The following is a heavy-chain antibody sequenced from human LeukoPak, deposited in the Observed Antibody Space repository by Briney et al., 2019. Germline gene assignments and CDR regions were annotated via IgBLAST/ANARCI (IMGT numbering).Heavy chain of an antibody. Sequence: PSETLSLTCTVSGGSISSSSYYWGWLRQPPGKGLEWIGRIYYSGSTYYNPSLKSRFTISVDTSKNQFSLKLSSVTAADTAVYYCARDRSSSSFDPWGQGTLVTVSS. CDR2: IYYSGST. J-gene: IGHJ5*02. CDR3: ARDRSSSSFDP. CDR1: GGSISSSSYY. V-gene: IGHV4-39*07. D-gene: IGHD6-6*01.